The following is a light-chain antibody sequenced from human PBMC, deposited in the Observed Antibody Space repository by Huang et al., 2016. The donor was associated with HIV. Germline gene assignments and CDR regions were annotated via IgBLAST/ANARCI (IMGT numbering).Light chain of an antibody. CDR2: GSS. J-gene: IGKJ4*01. CDR3: HQYNNWLLS. V-gene: IGKV3-15*01. CDR1: RSVSTK. Sequence: EIVMTQSPATLSVSPGQRVTLSCRANRSVSTKLAWYQQRHGQAPRLRIYGSSTRDPGIPARFSGSGSGTDVALTISSLQSEDFALYYCHQYNNWLLSFGGGTRV.